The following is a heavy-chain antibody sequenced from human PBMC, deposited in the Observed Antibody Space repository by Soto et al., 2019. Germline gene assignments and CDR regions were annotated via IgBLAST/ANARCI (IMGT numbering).Heavy chain of an antibody. Sequence: PSETLSLTCTVSGGSISSYYWNWIRQPQGKGLEWIGYIYYSGSTNYNPSLKSRVTISVDTTKNQFSLKLSSVTAADTAAYYCARGWRDYDSGARYYYYYGMDVWGQGTTVTVSS. V-gene: IGHV4-59*01. CDR2: IYYSGST. D-gene: IGHD5-12*01. CDR3: ARGWRDYDSGARYYYYYGMDV. CDR1: GGSISSYY. J-gene: IGHJ6*02.